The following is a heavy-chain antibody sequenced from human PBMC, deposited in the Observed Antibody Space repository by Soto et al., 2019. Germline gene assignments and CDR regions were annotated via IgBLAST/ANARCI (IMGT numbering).Heavy chain of an antibody. V-gene: IGHV4-59*08. CDR2: TYYSGST. J-gene: IGHJ5*02. D-gene: IGHD2-2*01. Sequence: SETLSLTCTVSGASISSYYWSWIRQPPGKGLEWIGYTYYSGSTNYNPSLKSRATISVDTSKNQFSLKLSSVTAADTAVYYCARQLGFCSSTSCYGYYAPWGQGSLVTVSS. CDR1: GASISSYY. CDR3: ARQLGFCSSTSCYGYYAP.